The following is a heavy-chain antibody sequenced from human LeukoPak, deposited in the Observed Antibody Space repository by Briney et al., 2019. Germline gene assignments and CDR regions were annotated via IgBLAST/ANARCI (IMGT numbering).Heavy chain of an antibody. D-gene: IGHD1-26*01. CDR2: IRYDGSNK. Sequence: GGSLRLSCAASGFTLSSYGMHWVRQAPGKGLEWVAFIRYDGSNKYYADSVKGRFTISRDNSKNTLYLQMNSLRAEDTAVYYCAKDAIVGATLDYWGQGTLVTVSS. CDR1: GFTLSSYG. V-gene: IGHV3-30*02. J-gene: IGHJ4*02. CDR3: AKDAIVGATLDY.